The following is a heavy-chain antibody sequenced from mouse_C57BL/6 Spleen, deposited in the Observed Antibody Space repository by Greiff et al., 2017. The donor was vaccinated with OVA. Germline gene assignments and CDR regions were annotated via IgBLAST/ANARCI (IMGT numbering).Heavy chain of an antibody. CDR1: GFTFNTYA. Sequence: EVQLVESGGGLVQPKGSLKLSCAASGFTFNTYAMHWVRQAPGKGLEWVARISSKSSNYATYYADSVKDRFTISRDDSQSMLYLQMNNLKTEDTAMYYGVGDDYYGSSSGYYAMDYWGQGTSVTVSS. D-gene: IGHD1-1*01. J-gene: IGHJ4*01. CDR2: ISSKSSNYAT. CDR3: VGDDYYGSSSGYYAMDY. V-gene: IGHV10-3*01.